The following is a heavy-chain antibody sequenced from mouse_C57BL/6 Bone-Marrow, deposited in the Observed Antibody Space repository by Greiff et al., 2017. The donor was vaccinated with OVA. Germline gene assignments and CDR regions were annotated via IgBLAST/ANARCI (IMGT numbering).Heavy chain of an antibody. V-gene: IGHV1-19*01. Sequence: VHVKQSGPVLVKPGASVKMSCKASGYTFTDYYMNWVKQSHGKSLEWIGVINPYNGGTSYNQKFKGKATLTVDKSSSTAYMELNSLTSEDSAVYYCAREGSGYKAWFAYWGQGTLVTVSA. CDR1: GYTFTDYY. J-gene: IGHJ3*01. CDR2: INPYNGGT. CDR3: AREGSGYKAWFAY. D-gene: IGHD3-2*02.